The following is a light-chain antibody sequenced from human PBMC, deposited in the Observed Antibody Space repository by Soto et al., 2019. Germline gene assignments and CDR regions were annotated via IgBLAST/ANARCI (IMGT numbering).Light chain of an antibody. CDR3: QQYDSSRLT. CDR2: GAS. J-gene: IGKJ4*01. CDR1: QSVSSSY. V-gene: IGKV3-20*01. Sequence: ELVLTQSPGTLSLSPGERATLSCRASQSVSSSYLAWYQQEPGQAPRLPIYGASSRTTGIPDRFSGSGSVTDFTLTIRRLEPEDFVVYYCQQYDSSRLTFGGGTKVYIK.